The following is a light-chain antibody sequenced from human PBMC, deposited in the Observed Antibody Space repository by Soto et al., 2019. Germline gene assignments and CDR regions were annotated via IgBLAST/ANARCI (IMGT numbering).Light chain of an antibody. Sequence: DIQMPQAASALSASVGDRVTITCRASQSIISYLNWYQQKPGKAPKLLIYAASSLQSGVPSRFSGSGSGTDFTLTISSLQPEDFATYYCQQSYSTPRTFGQGTKVDIK. J-gene: IGKJ1*01. CDR2: AAS. CDR1: QSIISY. CDR3: QQSYSTPRT. V-gene: IGKV1-39*01.